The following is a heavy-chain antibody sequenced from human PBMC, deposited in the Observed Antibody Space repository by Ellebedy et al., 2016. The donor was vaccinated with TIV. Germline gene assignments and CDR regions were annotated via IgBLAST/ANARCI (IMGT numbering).Heavy chain of an antibody. D-gene: IGHD6-19*01. CDR2: IYYSGST. CDR3: ARHRRAVSGTVWFDP. V-gene: IGHV4-39*01. Sequence: MPSETLSLTCTVSGGSISSTSYYWGWIRQPPGKGLEWIGSIYYSGSTYFNPSLKSRVTISVDTSKNQFSLKVSSVAAADTAVYYCARHRRAVSGTVWFDPWGQGTLVTVSS. J-gene: IGHJ5*02. CDR1: GGSISSTSYY.